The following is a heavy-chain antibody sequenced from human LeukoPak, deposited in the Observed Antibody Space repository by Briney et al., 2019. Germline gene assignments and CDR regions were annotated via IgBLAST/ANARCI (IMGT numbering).Heavy chain of an antibody. CDR3: ARDYDSTGFYVF. CDR1: GYTFTGYY. J-gene: IGHJ4*02. CDR2: ISTYSVNI. D-gene: IGHD3-22*01. V-gene: IGHV1-18*04. Sequence: ASVKVSCTASGYTFTGYYMHWVRQAPGQGLEWMGWISTYSVNIKYAQKFQGRLTMTTDTSTSTAYMELRSLRSDDTAVYYCARDYDSTGFYVFWGQGSLVTVSS.